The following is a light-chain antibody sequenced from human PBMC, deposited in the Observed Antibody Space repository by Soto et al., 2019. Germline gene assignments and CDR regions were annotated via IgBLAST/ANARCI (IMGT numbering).Light chain of an antibody. Sequence: ETVMTQSPATLSVSPGERATLSCRASENVLSYLAWYQQKPGQPPRLLISGAATRATDIPARFSGSGSGTEFTLTISSLQSEDSAVYYCLQYYNWPRTFGQGTKVDNK. CDR2: GAA. CDR3: LQYYNWPRT. V-gene: IGKV3-15*01. J-gene: IGKJ1*01. CDR1: ENVLSY.